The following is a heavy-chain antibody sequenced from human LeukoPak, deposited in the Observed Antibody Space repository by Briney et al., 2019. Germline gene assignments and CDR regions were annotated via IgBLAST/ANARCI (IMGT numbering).Heavy chain of an antibody. CDR3: ARGGSVSGYYTTY. V-gene: IGHV3-74*01. CDR1: GFTFSSYW. D-gene: IGHD3-22*01. J-gene: IGHJ4*02. Sequence: GGSLILSCVASGFTFSSYWMHWVRQPPGKGPVGVSRINTDGSSSSYADSVKGRFTISRDNARNSLYLQMNSLRAEDTAVYYCARGGSVSGYYTTYWGQGTLVTVSS. CDR2: INTDGSSS.